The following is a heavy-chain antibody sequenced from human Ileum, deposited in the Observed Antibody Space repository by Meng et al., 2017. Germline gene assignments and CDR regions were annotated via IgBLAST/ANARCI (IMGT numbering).Heavy chain of an antibody. CDR3: ARRAHYGDPLR. J-gene: IGHJ4*02. V-gene: IGHV4-39*01. CDR1: SGSFTNNNYY. CDR2: IYYGGST. D-gene: IGHD4-17*01. Sequence: QLRLQESGPGLVKPSETLSLTCSVSSGSFTNNNYYWVWIRRPPGKGLEWIGSIYYGGSTYYNPSLKSRVTISVDTSTNQFSLKLISVTAADTAVYYCARRAHYGDPLRWGQGTLVTVSS.